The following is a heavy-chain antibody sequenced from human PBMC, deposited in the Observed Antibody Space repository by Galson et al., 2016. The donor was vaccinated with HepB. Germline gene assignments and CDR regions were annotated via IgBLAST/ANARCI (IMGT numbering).Heavy chain of an antibody. Sequence: SLRLSCAASGFNFRSYTMNWVRQAPGKGLEWISSVSFSSTNIHYADYVKGRFTISRDNARNSLYLQMNSLRVEDTAVYYCVQGSTAPAVWGKGTTVTVSS. J-gene: IGHJ6*04. CDR1: GFNFRSYT. CDR3: VQGSTAPAV. D-gene: IGHD1-26*01. CDR2: VSFSSTNI. V-gene: IGHV3-21*04.